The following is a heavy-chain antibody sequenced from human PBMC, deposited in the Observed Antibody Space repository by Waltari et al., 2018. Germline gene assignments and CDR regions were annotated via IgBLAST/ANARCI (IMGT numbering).Heavy chain of an antibody. CDR1: GCTFSAYH. Sequence: QVQLVESGGDWVKPGGYLSLYGAATGCTFSAYHLSWSRQAPGKGLEWVSYISSSGSTIYYADAVKGRFTISRDNAKTSLYLQMNSLRAEDTAVYYCAGESMGEPGWFDPWGQGTLVTVSS. V-gene: IGHV3-11*04. J-gene: IGHJ5*02. D-gene: IGHD2-2*01. CDR3: AGESMGEPGWFDP. CDR2: ISSSGSTI.